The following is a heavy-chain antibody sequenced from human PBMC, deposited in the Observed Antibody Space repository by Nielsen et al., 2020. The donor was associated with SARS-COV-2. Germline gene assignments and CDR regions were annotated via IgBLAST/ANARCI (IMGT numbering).Heavy chain of an antibody. V-gene: IGHV1-69*04. CDR2: IIPILGLS. CDR1: GGTFSTYA. CDR3: AAVPSPGQDCFVS. Sequence: SVKVSCKASGGTFSTYAISWVRQVPGQGLEWLGRIIPILGLSDYARTLQGRVTITWDKSTNTAFMELSSLRSEDTAVYYCAAVPSPGQDCFVSWGQGSQVTVYS. D-gene: IGHD6-19*01. J-gene: IGHJ5*01.